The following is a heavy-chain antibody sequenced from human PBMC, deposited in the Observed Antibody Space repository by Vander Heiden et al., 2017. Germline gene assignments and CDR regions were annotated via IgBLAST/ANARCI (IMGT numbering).Heavy chain of an antibody. CDR1: GGSFRGYY. D-gene: IGHD2-15*01. Sequence: QVQLQQWGAGLLKPSETLSPTCAVYGGSFRGYYWSWIRQPPGKGLGWIGEINHSGSTNYNPSLKSRVTISVDTSKNQFSLKLSSVTAADTAVYYCARGGYSRYCSGGSCRYFQHWGQGTLVTVSS. J-gene: IGHJ1*01. CDR3: ARGGYSRYCSGGSCRYFQH. CDR2: INHSGST. V-gene: IGHV4-34*01.